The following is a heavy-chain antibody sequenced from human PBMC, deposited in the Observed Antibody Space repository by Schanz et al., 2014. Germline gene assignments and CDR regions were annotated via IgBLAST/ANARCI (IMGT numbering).Heavy chain of an antibody. CDR2: IYSSGNT. J-gene: IGHJ2*01. V-gene: IGHV4-59*01. D-gene: IGHD3-3*01. CDR1: GGSINNYH. CDR3: ARVAAAGVEENRGDYYDLQVG. Sequence: QVQLQESGPGLVKPSETLSLTCTVSGGSINNYHWSWIRQPPGMGLEWLGYIYSSGNTNYNPSLQRRGAISLDTSKNQFSLTLISAAAADTAVYYCARVAAAGVEENRGDYYDLQVGGGRSTVVAVS.